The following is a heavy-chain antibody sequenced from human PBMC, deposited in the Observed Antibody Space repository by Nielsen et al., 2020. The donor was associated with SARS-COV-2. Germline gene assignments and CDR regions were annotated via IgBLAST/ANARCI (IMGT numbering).Heavy chain of an antibody. CDR2: IYHSGST. Sequence: SEILSLTCTVSGGSISSGDYYWSWIRQPPGKGPEWIGHIYHSGSTYYNPSLKSRITISVDTSKNQFSLEVTSVTAADTAVYYCARVPYSSSWYVWFDPWGRGTLVTVSS. J-gene: IGHJ5*02. CDR1: GGSISSGDYY. D-gene: IGHD6-13*01. V-gene: IGHV4-30-4*01. CDR3: ARVPYSSSWYVWFDP.